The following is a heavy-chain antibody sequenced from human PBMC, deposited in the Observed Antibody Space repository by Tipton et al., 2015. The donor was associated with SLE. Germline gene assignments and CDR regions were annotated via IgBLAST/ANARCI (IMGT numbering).Heavy chain of an antibody. J-gene: IGHJ4*02. CDR1: GGSISSSSYY. CDR2: INHSGST. D-gene: IGHD3-10*01. Sequence: TLSLTCTVSGGSISSSSYYWGWIRQSPGKGLEWIGEINHSGSTNYNPSLKSRVIISVDTSKKQFSLKLSSVTAADTAVYYCGRGSHYGSGSYDFDYWGQGTLVTVSS. V-gene: IGHV4-39*07. CDR3: GRGSHYGSGSYDFDY.